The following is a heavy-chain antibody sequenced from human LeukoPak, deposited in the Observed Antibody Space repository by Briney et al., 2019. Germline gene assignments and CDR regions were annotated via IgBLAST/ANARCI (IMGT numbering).Heavy chain of an antibody. CDR3: AREDYYGSGSYWYFDY. V-gene: IGHV4-4*07. J-gene: IGHJ4*02. Sequence: KPSETLSLTCTVSGGSISSYYWSWIRRPAGKGLEWIGRIYTSGSTNYNPSLKSRVTMSVDTSKNQFSLKLSSVTAADTAVYYCAREDYYGSGSYWYFDYWGQGTLVTVSS. CDR1: GGSISSYY. D-gene: IGHD3-10*01. CDR2: IYTSGST.